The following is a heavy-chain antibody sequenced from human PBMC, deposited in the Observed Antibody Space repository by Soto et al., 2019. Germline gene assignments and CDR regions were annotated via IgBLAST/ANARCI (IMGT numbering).Heavy chain of an antibody. J-gene: IGHJ4*02. CDR2: ISYDGSNK. D-gene: IGHD6-6*01. CDR1: GFTFSSYA. V-gene: IGHV3-30-3*01. CDR3: ARDNPLIAARPGFLDY. Sequence: QVQLVESGGGVVQPGRSLRLSCAASGFTFSSYAMHWVRQAPGKGLEWVAVISYDGSNKYYADSVKGRFTISRDNSKNTLYLQMNSLRAEDTAVYYCARDNPLIAARPGFLDYWGQGTLVTVSS.